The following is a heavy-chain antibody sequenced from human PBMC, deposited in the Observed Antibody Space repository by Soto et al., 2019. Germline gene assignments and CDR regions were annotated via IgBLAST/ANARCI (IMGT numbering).Heavy chain of an antibody. D-gene: IGHD3-22*01. J-gene: IGHJ4*02. CDR3: AKNSSCYYLDY. CDR2: ISGSGGST. CDR1: GFTFSSYA. Sequence: EVQLLESGGGLVQPGGSLRLSCADSGFTFSSYAMSWVRQAPGKGLEWVSAISGSGGSTYYADSVKGRFTISGDHSKNTLYLHMNTLTPEDTAVYSCAKNSSCYYLDYWGQGTLVTVSS. V-gene: IGHV3-23*01.